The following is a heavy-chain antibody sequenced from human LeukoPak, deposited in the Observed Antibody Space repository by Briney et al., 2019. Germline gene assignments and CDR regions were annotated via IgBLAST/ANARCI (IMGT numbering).Heavy chain of an antibody. CDR3: ARDRYCSTTSCSRRYFDY. Sequence: GGSLRLSCAASGFTFSSYAMHWVRQAPGKGLEYVSGISSNGGSTYYANSVKGRFTIPRDNSKNTLFLQMGSLRAEDMAVYYCARDRYCSTTSCSRRYFDYWGQGTLVTVSS. CDR2: ISSNGGST. J-gene: IGHJ4*02. D-gene: IGHD2-2*01. V-gene: IGHV3-64*01. CDR1: GFTFSSYA.